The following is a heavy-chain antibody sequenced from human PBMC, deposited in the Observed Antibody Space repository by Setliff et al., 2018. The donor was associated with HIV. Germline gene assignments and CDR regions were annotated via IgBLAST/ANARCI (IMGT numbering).Heavy chain of an antibody. CDR2: ISGDNGDT. CDR1: GYTFSNYG. Sequence: ASVKVSCKASGYTFSNYGISWLRQAPGQGPEWMGWISGDNGDTNYAQKFQGRLTMTTDTSTSTAYMELRSLRSADTAVYYCARDTRPYYYDSSGYLDAFDMWGQGTMVTVSS. V-gene: IGHV1-18*01. D-gene: IGHD3-22*01. J-gene: IGHJ3*02. CDR3: ARDTRPYYYDSSGYLDAFDM.